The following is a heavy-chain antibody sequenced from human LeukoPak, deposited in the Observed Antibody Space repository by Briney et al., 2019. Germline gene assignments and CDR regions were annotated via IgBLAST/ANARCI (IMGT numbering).Heavy chain of an antibody. J-gene: IGHJ4*02. CDR2: IYYSGST. CDR1: GASISSSSNY. CDR3: ARRGSTESHFDC. Sequence: SETLSLTCTVSGASISSSSNYWGWIRQPPGKGLEWIGNIYYSGSTSYNPSLESRVTISVDMSKNQFSLNLSSSTVADTAVYYCARRGSTESHFDCWGQGTLVTVSS. V-gene: IGHV4-39*01. D-gene: IGHD5/OR15-5a*01.